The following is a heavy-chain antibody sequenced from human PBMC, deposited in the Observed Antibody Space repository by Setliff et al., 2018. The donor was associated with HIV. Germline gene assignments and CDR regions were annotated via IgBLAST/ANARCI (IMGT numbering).Heavy chain of an antibody. D-gene: IGHD3-9*01. V-gene: IGHV3-7*03. CDR3: AKKKGFYDVLTGMDY. CDR2: IKKDGSEK. CDR1: GFTFSTYW. J-gene: IGHJ4*02. Sequence: GGSLRLSCEASGFTFSTYWMSWVRQAPGKGLEWVANIKKDGSEKFYVDSVKGRFTISRDNAKNSLSLQMISLRAEDTAVYYCAKKKGFYDVLTGMDYWGQGTLVTVSS.